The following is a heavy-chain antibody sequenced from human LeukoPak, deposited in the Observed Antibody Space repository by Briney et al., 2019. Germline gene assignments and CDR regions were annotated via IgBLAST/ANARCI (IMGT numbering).Heavy chain of an antibody. Sequence: SETLSLTCAVSGYSISSGYYWGWIRQPPGKGLEWIGIIYHSGSTYYNPPLKSRVTISVDTSKNHFSLRVTSVTAADTAVYYCARHFVRSGSYWADYWGQGTLVTVSS. D-gene: IGHD1-26*01. V-gene: IGHV4-38-2*01. CDR3: ARHFVRSGSYWADY. CDR1: GYSISSGYY. J-gene: IGHJ4*01. CDR2: IYHSGST.